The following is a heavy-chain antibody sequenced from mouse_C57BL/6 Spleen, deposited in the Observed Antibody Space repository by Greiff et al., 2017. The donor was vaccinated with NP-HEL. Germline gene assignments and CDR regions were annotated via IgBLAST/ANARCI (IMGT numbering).Heavy chain of an antibody. J-gene: IGHJ1*03. CDR3: ARNYGNYDGYFDV. V-gene: IGHV2-2*01. CDR2: IWSGGST. CDR1: GFSLTSYG. Sequence: VKLMESGPGLVQPSQSLSITCTVSGFSLTSYGVHWVRQSPGKGLEWLGVIWSGGSTDYNAAFISRLSISKDNSKSQVFFKMNSLQADDTAIYYCARNYGNYDGYFDVWGTGTTVTVSS. D-gene: IGHD2-1*01.